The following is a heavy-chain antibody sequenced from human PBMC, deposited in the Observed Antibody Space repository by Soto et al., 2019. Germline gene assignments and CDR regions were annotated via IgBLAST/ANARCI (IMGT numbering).Heavy chain of an antibody. D-gene: IGHD3-9*01. CDR2: IKHSGST. Sequence: SETLSLTCAVYGGSFSGYYWSWIRQPPGKGLEWIGEIKHSGSTNYNPSLKSRATISVDTSKNQFSLKLSSVTAADTAVYYCARGDILTGYVYWSQGTLVTVSS. CDR1: GGSFSGYY. CDR3: ARGDILTGYVY. V-gene: IGHV4-34*01. J-gene: IGHJ4*02.